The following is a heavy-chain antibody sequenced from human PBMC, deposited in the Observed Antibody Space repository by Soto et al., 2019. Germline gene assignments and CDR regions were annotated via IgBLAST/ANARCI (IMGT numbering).Heavy chain of an antibody. CDR2: INPNSGGT. J-gene: IGHJ6*02. CDR3: ARDFRTYYYDSSGYYDYYYGMDV. V-gene: IGHV1-2*04. Sequence: ASVKVSCKASGYTFTGYYMHWVRQAPGQGLEWMGWINPNSGGTNYAQEFQGWVTMTRDTSISTAYMELSRLRSDDTAVYYCARDFRTYYYDSSGYYDYYYGMDVWGQGTTVTVSS. CDR1: GYTFTGYY. D-gene: IGHD3-22*01.